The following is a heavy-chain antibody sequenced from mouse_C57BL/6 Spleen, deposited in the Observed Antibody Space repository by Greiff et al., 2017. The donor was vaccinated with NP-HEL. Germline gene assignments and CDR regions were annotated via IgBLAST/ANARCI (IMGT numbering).Heavy chain of an antibody. V-gene: IGHV1-50*01. Sequence: QVQLQQPGAELVKPGASVKLSCKASGYTFTSYWMQWVKQRPGQGLEWIGEIDPSDSYTNYNQKFKGKATLTVDTSSSTAYMQLSSLTSEDSAVYYCARRGSSGPLAYWGQGTLVTVSA. D-gene: IGHD3-2*02. CDR1: GYTFTSYW. CDR2: IDPSDSYT. CDR3: ARRGSSGPLAY. J-gene: IGHJ3*01.